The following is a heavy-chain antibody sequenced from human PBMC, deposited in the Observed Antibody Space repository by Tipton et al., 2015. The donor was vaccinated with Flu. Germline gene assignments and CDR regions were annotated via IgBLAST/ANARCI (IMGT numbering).Heavy chain of an antibody. CDR1: GFTFNDYW. J-gene: IGHJ4*02. V-gene: IGHV3-7*01. CDR3: ARHRNYHFDY. CDR2: IKHDGGDK. D-gene: IGHD4-11*01. Sequence: SLSLSCAASGFTFNDYWMSWVRQAPGKGLEWVANIKHDGGDKYYVDSVKGRFTISRDNAKNSLYLQMNSLRAEDTALYYCARHRNYHFDYWGQGTLVTVPS.